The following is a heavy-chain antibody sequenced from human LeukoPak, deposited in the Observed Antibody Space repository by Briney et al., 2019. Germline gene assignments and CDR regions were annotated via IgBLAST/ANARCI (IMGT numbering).Heavy chain of an antibody. D-gene: IGHD3-22*01. CDR2: IIPIFGTA. CDR1: GGTFSSYA. V-gene: IGHV1-69*06. Sequence: GASVKVSCKASGGTFSSYAISWVRQAPGQGLEWMGGIIPIFGTANYAQKFQGRVTITADKSTSTAYMELSSLRSEDTAVYYCARGQNYYDSSRYYEGDAFDIWGQGTMVTVSS. CDR3: ARGQNYYDSSRYYEGDAFDI. J-gene: IGHJ3*02.